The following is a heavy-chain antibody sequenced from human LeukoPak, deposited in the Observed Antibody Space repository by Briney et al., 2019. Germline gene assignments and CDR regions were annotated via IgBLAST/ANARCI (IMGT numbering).Heavy chain of an antibody. CDR3: ANYGSGSYRFDP. D-gene: IGHD3-10*01. CDR1: GGSVSSGSYY. Sequence: SETLSLTCTVSGGSVSSGSYYWSWIRQPPGKGLEWIGYIYYSGSTNYNPSLKSRVTISVDTSKNQFSLKLSSVTAADTAVYYRANYGSGSYRFDPWGQGTLVTVSS. CDR2: IYYSGST. V-gene: IGHV4-61*01. J-gene: IGHJ5*02.